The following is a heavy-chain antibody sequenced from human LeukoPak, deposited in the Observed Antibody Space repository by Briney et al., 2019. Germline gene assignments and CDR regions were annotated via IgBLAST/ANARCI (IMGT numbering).Heavy chain of an antibody. V-gene: IGHV3-48*04. CDR2: ISSSSSTI. CDR3: ATITGPLSYYYMDV. J-gene: IGHJ6*03. Sequence: PRGSLRLSCAASGFTFSSYSMNWVRQAPGKGLEWVSYISSSSSTIYYADSVKGRFTISRDNAKNSLYLQMNSLRAEDTAVYYCATITGPLSYYYMDVWGKGTTVTVSS. D-gene: IGHD3-16*01. CDR1: GFTFSSYS.